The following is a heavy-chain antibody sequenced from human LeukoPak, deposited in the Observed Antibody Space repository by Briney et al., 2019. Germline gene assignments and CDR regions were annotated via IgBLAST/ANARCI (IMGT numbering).Heavy chain of an antibody. V-gene: IGHV3-30*12. Sequence: QPGGSLRLSCAASGFTFSNYGLHWVRQAPGKGLEWVAVISYDGSNKYYADSVKGRFTISRDNSKNTLYLQMNSLRAEDTAVYYCAKDRGIAVDYWGQGTLVTVSS. CDR3: AKDRGIAVDY. J-gene: IGHJ4*02. CDR2: ISYDGSNK. CDR1: GFTFSNYG. D-gene: IGHD6-13*01.